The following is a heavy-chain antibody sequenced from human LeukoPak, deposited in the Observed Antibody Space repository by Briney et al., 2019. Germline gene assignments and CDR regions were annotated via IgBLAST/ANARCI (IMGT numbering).Heavy chain of an antibody. CDR3: ARDPDSSGYRDDDAFDI. D-gene: IGHD3-22*01. Sequence: PSETLSLTCTVSGGSISSGSYYWSWIRQPAGKGLEWIGRIYTSGSTNYNPSLKSRVTISVDTSKNQFSLKLSSVTAADTAVYYCARDPDSSGYRDDDAFDIWGQGTMVTVSS. J-gene: IGHJ3*02. V-gene: IGHV4-61*02. CDR2: IYTSGST. CDR1: GGSISSGSYY.